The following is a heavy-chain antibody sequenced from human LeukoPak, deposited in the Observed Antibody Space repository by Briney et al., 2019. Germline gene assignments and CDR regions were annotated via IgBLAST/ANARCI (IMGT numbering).Heavy chain of an antibody. Sequence: SETLSLTCAVYGGSFSGYYWSWIRQPPGKGLEWIGTISYSGNTDYNPSLRSRVTISVDTSNNQFSLRLGSVTAADTAVYHCARHCCSGSAKRVFDIWGQGTMVTVSS. CDR2: ISYSGNT. CDR1: GGSFSGYY. V-gene: IGHV4-34*01. J-gene: IGHJ3*02. D-gene: IGHD2-15*01. CDR3: ARHCCSGSAKRVFDI.